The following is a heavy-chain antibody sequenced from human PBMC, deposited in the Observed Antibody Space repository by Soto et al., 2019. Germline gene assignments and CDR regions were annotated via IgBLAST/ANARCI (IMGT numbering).Heavy chain of an antibody. CDR2: IYYSGST. Sequence: QVQLQESGPGLVKSSETLSLTCTVSGGSISSYYWSWIRQPPGKELEWIGYIYYSGSTNYNPSLNSRVTISVDTSKNQFSLKLSSVTAADTAVYYCARDVNTWYFDLWGRGTLVTVSS. CDR3: ARDVNTWYFDL. V-gene: IGHV4-59*01. CDR1: GGSISSYY. J-gene: IGHJ2*01.